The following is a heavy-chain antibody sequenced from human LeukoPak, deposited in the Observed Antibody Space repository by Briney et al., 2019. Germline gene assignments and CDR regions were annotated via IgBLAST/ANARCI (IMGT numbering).Heavy chain of an antibody. CDR3: VRRGFCSGDNCFSHAFDI. J-gene: IGHJ3*02. CDR2: IYPGDSDT. V-gene: IGHV5-51*01. CDR1: GFIYINYW. Sequence: GESPKISCKGSGFIYINYWIGWVRQMPGQGLEWMGIIYPGDSDTRYSPPFQGQVTISVDRSINTAYLQWSSLKASDTAVYYCVRRGFCSGDNCFSHAFDIWGQGTMVTVSS. D-gene: IGHD2-15*01.